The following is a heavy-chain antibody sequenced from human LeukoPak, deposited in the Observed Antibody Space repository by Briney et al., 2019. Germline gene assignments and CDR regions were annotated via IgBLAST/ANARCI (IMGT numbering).Heavy chain of an antibody. Sequence: ASVKVSCKASGYTVINYGISWVRQAAGQGLGWMGWISVYNGNTNYAQKLQGRVTMTTDTSTSTAYVELRSLRSDDAAVYYCARDSLYDFWSGYQQYGMDVWGQGTTVTVSS. CDR1: GYTVINYG. CDR2: ISVYNGNT. J-gene: IGHJ6*02. D-gene: IGHD3-3*01. V-gene: IGHV1-18*01. CDR3: ARDSLYDFWSGYQQYGMDV.